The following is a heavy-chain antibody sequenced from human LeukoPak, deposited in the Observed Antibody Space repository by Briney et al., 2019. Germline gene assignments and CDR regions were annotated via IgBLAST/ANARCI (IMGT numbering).Heavy chain of an antibody. CDR2: IYYSGST. CDR3: ARDRPLDYGGNSNDAFDI. Sequence: SETLSLTCTVSGGSISSGDYYWSWIRQPPGKGLEWIVYIYYSGSTYYNPSLKSRVTISVDTSKNQFSLKLSSVTAADTAVYYCARDRPLDYGGNSNDAFDIWGQGTMVTVSS. D-gene: IGHD4-23*01. CDR1: GGSISSGDYY. J-gene: IGHJ3*02. V-gene: IGHV4-30-4*01.